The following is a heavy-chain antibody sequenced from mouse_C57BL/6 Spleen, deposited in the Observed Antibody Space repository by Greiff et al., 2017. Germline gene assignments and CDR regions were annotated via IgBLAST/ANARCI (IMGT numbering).Heavy chain of an antibody. Sequence: VQLKESGGGLVQPGGSLSLSCAASGFTFTDYYMSWVRQPPGKALEWLGFIRNKANGYTTDDSASVKGRFTISRDNSQSILYLQMNALRAEDSATYSCARYRDGSSYAWFAYWGQGTMVTVSA. V-gene: IGHV7-3*01. CDR1: GFTFTDYY. D-gene: IGHD1-1*01. CDR2: IRNKANGYTT. J-gene: IGHJ3*01. CDR3: ARYRDGSSYAWFAY.